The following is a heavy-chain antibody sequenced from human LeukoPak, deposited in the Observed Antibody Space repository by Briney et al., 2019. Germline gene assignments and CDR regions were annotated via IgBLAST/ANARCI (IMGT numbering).Heavy chain of an antibody. V-gene: IGHV5-51*01. Sequence: GESLKISCKGSGYSFTSYWIGWVRQMPGKGLEWMGIIYPGDSDTRYSPSFQGQVTISADKSISTAYLQWSSLKASDTAMYYCARHVGIVGAPYYYYYGMDVWGQGTTVTVSS. J-gene: IGHJ6*02. CDR2: IYPGDSDT. CDR1: GYSFTSYW. CDR3: ARHVGIVGAPYYYYYGMDV. D-gene: IGHD1-26*01.